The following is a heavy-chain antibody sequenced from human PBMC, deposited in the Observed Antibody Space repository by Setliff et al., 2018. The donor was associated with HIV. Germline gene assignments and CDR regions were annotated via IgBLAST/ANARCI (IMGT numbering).Heavy chain of an antibody. CDR2: FNREYGGT. Sequence: VASVKVSCKVSGYSLIALSMHWVRQTPGKGLEWMGRFNREYGGTIYSPNFQDRVTMTEDASTDTAYMELSSLTSEDTAIYFCATDQLLSGGSYSDYWGQGTLVTVSS. J-gene: IGHJ4*02. D-gene: IGHD1-26*01. CDR1: GYSLIALS. CDR3: ATDQLLSGGSYSDY. V-gene: IGHV1-24*01.